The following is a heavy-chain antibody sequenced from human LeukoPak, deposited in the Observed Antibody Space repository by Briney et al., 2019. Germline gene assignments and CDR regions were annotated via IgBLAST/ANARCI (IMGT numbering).Heavy chain of an antibody. D-gene: IGHD2-15*01. CDR2: IYYSGST. Sequence: SETLSLTCTVSGGSISSYYWSWIRQPPGKGLEWIGYIYYSGSTYYNPSLKSRVTISVDTSKNQFSLKLSSVTAADTAVYYCARARVVVAATPDYFDYWGQGTLVTVSS. J-gene: IGHJ4*02. CDR1: GGSISSYY. V-gene: IGHV4-59*12. CDR3: ARARVVVAATPDYFDY.